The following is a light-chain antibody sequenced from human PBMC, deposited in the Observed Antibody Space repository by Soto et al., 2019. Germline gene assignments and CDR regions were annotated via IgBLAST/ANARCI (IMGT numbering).Light chain of an antibody. CDR1: QSPISSDGNTY. J-gene: IGKJ2*01. V-gene: IGKV2-30*01. CDR3: MQSTHWPYT. CDR2: KIS. Sequence: DVVMTQSPLSLPVTLGQPASISCRSSQSPISSDGNTYLSWFQQRPGQSPRRLIYKISERDAGVPDRFSGSGSGTDFTLKVSSVEAEDVGVYYCMQSTHWPYTFGQGTKLEIK.